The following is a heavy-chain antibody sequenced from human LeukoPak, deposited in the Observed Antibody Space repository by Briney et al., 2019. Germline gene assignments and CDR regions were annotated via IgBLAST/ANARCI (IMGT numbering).Heavy chain of an antibody. CDR2: IRLDGSEK. D-gene: IGHD3-3*01. V-gene: IGHV3-7*03. Sequence: GGSLRLSCVASGFTFGKYWMSWVRQAPGKGLEWVANIRLDGSEKNYVDSVKGRFTISRDNTKNSLYLQMNSLRVEDTAVFYCTRDQYDTWSRRGNFDSWGQGTLVIVSS. CDR3: TRDQYDTWSRRGNFDS. CDR1: GFTFGKYW. J-gene: IGHJ4*02.